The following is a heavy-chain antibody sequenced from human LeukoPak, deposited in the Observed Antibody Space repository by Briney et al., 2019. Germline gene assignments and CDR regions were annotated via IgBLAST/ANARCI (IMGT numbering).Heavy chain of an antibody. CDR1: RFTFSSYS. D-gene: IGHD3/OR15-3a*01. CDR3: ARDRWTGFDY. V-gene: IGHV3-48*01. Sequence: PGGSLRLSCAASRFTFSSYSMNWVRQAPGKGLEWVSYISSSSTIFYADSVKGRFTISRDNAKNSLYLQMNSLRAEDTAVYYCARDRWTGFDYWGQGTLVTVSS. J-gene: IGHJ4*02. CDR2: ISSSSTI.